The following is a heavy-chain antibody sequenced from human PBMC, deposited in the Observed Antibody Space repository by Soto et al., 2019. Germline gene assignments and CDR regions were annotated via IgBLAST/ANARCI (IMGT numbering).Heavy chain of an antibody. J-gene: IGHJ3*02. CDR1: GGSIGSYF. CDR3: VSSRTAIYGDALDI. Sequence: SETLSLTCSVSGGSIGSYFRNWIRQSPGKGLEWIGCIYDSGDADYNPSLKSRVTISLDTSKNQFSLKLSSVTAADTAVYYCVSSRTAIYGDALDIWAQGTMVTVSS. D-gene: IGHD2-21*02. V-gene: IGHV4-59*03. CDR2: IYDSGDA.